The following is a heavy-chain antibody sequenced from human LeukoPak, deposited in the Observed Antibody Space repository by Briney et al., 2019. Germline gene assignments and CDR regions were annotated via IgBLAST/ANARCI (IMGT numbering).Heavy chain of an antibody. CDR2: INPNSGGT. D-gene: IGHD3-3*01. J-gene: IGHJ4*02. CDR3: ARWPIGPYYDFWSGYYFDY. V-gene: IGHV1-2*02. Sequence: ASVKVSRKASGYTFTGYYMHWVRQAPGQGLEWMGWINPNSGGTNYAQKFQGRVTMTRDTSISTAYMELSRLRSDDTAVYYCARWPIGPYYDFWSGYYFDYWGQGTLVTVSS. CDR1: GYTFTGYY.